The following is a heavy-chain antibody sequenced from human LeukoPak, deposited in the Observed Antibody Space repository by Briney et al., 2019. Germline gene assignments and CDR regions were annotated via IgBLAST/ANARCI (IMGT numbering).Heavy chain of an antibody. CDR1: GYTFINYY. CDR2: INPNSGGT. J-gene: IGHJ2*01. Sequence: ASVKVSCKASGYTFINYYLHWVRQVPGQGLEWMGWINPNSGGTNYAQKFQGRVSMTRDTSITTAYMELSRLSSDDTAVYYCARHPGKVTNDWYFDLWGRGTLVTVSS. CDR3: ARHPGKVTNDWYFDL. D-gene: IGHD4-23*01. V-gene: IGHV1-2*02.